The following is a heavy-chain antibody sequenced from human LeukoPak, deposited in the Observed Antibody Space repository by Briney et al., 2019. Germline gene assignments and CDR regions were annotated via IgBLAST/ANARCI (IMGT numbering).Heavy chain of an antibody. Sequence: ASVKVSCKASGYTFTGYYMHWVRQAPGQGLEWMGWINPNSGGTNYAQKFQGRVTMTRDTSISTAYMELSRLRSDDTAVYYCARVGGYDILTGTYYYYYMDVWGKGTTVTISS. CDR2: INPNSGGT. D-gene: IGHD3-9*01. J-gene: IGHJ6*03. CDR1: GYTFTGYY. CDR3: ARVGGYDILTGTYYYYYMDV. V-gene: IGHV1-2*02.